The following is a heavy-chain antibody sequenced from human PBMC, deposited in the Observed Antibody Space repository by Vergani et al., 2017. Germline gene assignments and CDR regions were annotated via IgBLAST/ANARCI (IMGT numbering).Heavy chain of an antibody. Sequence: QVQLVQSGPEVKRPGASVKVSCKTSGYTFFNYGVNWIRRAPGQGFEWLGWIRADNGDTKYSERLQDRVTLTTDSSTNTAYMELRSLKSDDTAVYCCARDGTYYYGSGRFYLFDYWRQGTLVTDCS. CDR3: ARDGTYYYGSGRFYLFDY. D-gene: IGHD3-10*01. J-gene: IGHJ4*02. CDR2: IRADNGDT. CDR1: GYTFFNYG. V-gene: IGHV1-18*04.